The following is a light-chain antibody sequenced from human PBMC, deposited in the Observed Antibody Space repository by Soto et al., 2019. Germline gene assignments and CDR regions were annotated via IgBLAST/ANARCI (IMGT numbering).Light chain of an antibody. V-gene: IGLV2-14*01. CDR2: EVT. CDR3: SSYTSSNTLV. J-gene: IGLJ1*01. CDR1: SSDIGGYNY. Sequence: QSVLTQPASVPGSPGQSITISCTGGSSDIGGYNYVFWFKQHPGKAHKLIIYEVTNRPSGVSNRFSGSKSGSTASLTISGLQAEDEADYYCSSYTSSNTLVFGTGTKVTVL.